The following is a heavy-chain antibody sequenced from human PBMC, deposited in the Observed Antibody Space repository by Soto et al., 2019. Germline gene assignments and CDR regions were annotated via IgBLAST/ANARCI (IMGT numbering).Heavy chain of an antibody. D-gene: IGHD3-3*01. J-gene: IGHJ5*02. CDR1: GYTFTSYG. Sequence: ASVKVSCKASGYTFTSYGISWVRQAPGQGLEWMGWISAYNGNTNYAQKLQGRVTMTTDTSTSTAYMELRSLRSDDTAVYYCARGRARDYDFWSGFSHNWFDPWGQGTLVTVSS. CDR2: ISAYNGNT. V-gene: IGHV1-18*01. CDR3: ARGRARDYDFWSGFSHNWFDP.